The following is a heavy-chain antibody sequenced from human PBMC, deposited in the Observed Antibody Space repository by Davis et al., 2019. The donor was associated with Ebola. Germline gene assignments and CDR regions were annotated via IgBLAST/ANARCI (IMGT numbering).Heavy chain of an antibody. D-gene: IGHD3-10*01. Sequence: MPSETLSLTCAVYGVSFSGYYWSWIRQPPGKGLEWIGEINHSGSTNYNPSLKSRVTISVDTSKNQFSLKLSSVTAADTAVYYCARGGVRVRYYYYGMDVWGQGTTVTVSS. V-gene: IGHV4-34*01. CDR1: GVSFSGYY. CDR3: ARGGVRVRYYYYGMDV. J-gene: IGHJ6*02. CDR2: INHSGST.